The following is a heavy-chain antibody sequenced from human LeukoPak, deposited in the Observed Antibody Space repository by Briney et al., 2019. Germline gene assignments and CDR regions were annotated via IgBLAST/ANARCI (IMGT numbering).Heavy chain of an antibody. CDR1: GGSVSSSSFY. V-gene: IGHV4-61*03. J-gene: IGHJ6*02. Sequence: SETLSLTCSVSGGSVSSSSFYWTWIRQPPGKGLEWIGYIYYNGSAKYNPSLKTRVTLSIDTPNNHLSLKLSSVTAADTAVYYCARAPYYDILYYYYYGMDVWGQGTTVTVSS. CDR2: IYYNGSA. D-gene: IGHD3-9*01. CDR3: ARAPYYDILYYYYYGMDV.